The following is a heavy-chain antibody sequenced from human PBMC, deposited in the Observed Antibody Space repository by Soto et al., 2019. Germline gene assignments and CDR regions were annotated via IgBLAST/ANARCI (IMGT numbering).Heavy chain of an antibody. Sequence: EVQLLESGGGLVQPGGSLRLSCAASGFTFSSYAMSWVRQAPGKGLEWVSVISGSGGSTYYADSVKGRFTISRDNSKNPLYVQMNSLRAEDTAVYYCASRSSGWYFDYWGQGTLVTVSS. CDR2: ISGSGGST. CDR3: ASRSSGWYFDY. CDR1: GFTFSSYA. D-gene: IGHD6-19*01. J-gene: IGHJ4*02. V-gene: IGHV3-23*01.